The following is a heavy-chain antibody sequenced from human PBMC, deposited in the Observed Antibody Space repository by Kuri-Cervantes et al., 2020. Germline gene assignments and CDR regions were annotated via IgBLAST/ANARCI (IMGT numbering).Heavy chain of an antibody. V-gene: IGHV3-30*18. J-gene: IGHJ6*02. Sequence: LSLTCAASGFTFSSYGMHWVRQAPGKGLEWVAVISYDGSNKYYADSVKGRFTISRDNSKNTLYLQMNSLRAEDTAVYYCAKDTYYDFWSGFHYHGMDVWGQGTTVTVSS. CDR2: ISYDGSNK. D-gene: IGHD3-3*01. CDR3: AKDTYYDFWSGFHYHGMDV. CDR1: GFTFSSYG.